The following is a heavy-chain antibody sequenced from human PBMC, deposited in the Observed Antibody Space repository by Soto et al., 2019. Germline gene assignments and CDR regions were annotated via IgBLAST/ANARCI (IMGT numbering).Heavy chain of an antibody. J-gene: IGHJ4*02. Sequence: QVQLVESGGGVVQPGRSLRLSCAASGFTFSSYGMHWVRQAPGKGLEWVAIIWYDGSDKYYSDSVKGRFTISRDNSKNTLYLQMNSLRGEDTAVYYCARGWLAGIYEFDYWGQGNLVTVSS. CDR2: IWYDGSDK. CDR3: ARGWLAGIYEFDY. V-gene: IGHV3-33*01. D-gene: IGHD6-13*01. CDR1: GFTFSSYG.